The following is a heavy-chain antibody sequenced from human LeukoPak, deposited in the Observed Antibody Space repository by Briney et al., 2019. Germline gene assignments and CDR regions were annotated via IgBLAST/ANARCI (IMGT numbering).Heavy chain of an antibody. CDR1: GGSISSSSYF. CDR2: ISYSGSI. Sequence: KPSETLSLTCIVSGGSISSSSYFWGWIRQPPGKGLEWIGSISYSGSIYYNASLKSRVSISVDTSKNHFSLKLSSVTAADTAVYYCARLTRLSGGSYYGVLDYRGQGTLVTVSS. CDR3: ARLTRLSGGSYYGVLDY. V-gene: IGHV4-39*02. J-gene: IGHJ4*02. D-gene: IGHD1-26*01.